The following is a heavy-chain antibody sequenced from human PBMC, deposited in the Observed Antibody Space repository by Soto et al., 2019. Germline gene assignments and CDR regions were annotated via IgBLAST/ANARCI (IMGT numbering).Heavy chain of an antibody. J-gene: IGHJ4*02. CDR2: ISGSGGST. CDR3: AKDVLLWFGESCADY. D-gene: IGHD3-10*01. CDR1: GFTFSSYA. Sequence: GGSLRLSCAASGFTFSSYAMSWVRQAPGKGLEWVSAISGSGGSTYYADSVKGRFTISRDNSKNTLYLQMNSLRAEDTAVYYCAKDVLLWFGESCADYWGQGTLVTVSS. V-gene: IGHV3-23*01.